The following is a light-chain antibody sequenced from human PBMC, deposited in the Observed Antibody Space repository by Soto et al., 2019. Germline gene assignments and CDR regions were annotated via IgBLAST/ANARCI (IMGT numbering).Light chain of an antibody. CDR3: QSYDSSLSALV. J-gene: IGLJ2*01. CDR1: SSNIGAGYD. Sequence: QSVLTQPPSVSGAPGQRVTISCTGSSSNIGAGYDVHWYQQLPGTAPKLLIYGNSNRPSGVPDRLSGSKSGTSASLAITGLQAEDEADYYCQSYDSSLSALVFGGGTQLTVL. CDR2: GNS. V-gene: IGLV1-40*01.